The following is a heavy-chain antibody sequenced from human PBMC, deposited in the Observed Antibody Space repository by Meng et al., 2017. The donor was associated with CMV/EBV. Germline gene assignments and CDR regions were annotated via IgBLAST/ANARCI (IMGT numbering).Heavy chain of an antibody. CDR2: ITNSGNTI. Sequence: GESLKISCAASGFTFSDYYMSWIRQAPEKGLEWVSYITNSGNTIYYADSVKGRFTISRDNARNSLYLQMNSLRAEDKAVYYCARKRSQVSGSDFDIWGHGTMVTVSS. J-gene: IGHJ3*02. CDR1: GFTFSDYY. D-gene: IGHD3-10*01. CDR3: ARKRSQVSGSDFDI. V-gene: IGHV3-11*01.